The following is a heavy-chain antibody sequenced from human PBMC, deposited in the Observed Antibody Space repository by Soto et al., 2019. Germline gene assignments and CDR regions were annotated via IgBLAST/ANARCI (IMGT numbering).Heavy chain of an antibody. J-gene: IGHJ6*04. CDR3: AREGWFTALRIRYGLYD. Sequence: QVQLVQSGAEVKKPGASVKVSCKASGYTFSNYYIHWVRQAPGQGLEWMGIINPNGGSTTYAQKLQRRVTLTSDTSTSRVYIELSKQRSEGTALYFGAREGWFTALRIRYGLYDWGKGTTVTGSS. CDR2: INPNGGST. CDR1: GYTFSNYY. V-gene: IGHV1-46*04. D-gene: IGHD3-3*01.